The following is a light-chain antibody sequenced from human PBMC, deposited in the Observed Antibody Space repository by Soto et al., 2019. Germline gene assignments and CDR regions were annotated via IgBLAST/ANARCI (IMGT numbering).Light chain of an antibody. V-gene: IGLV2-14*01. J-gene: IGLJ2*01. CDR1: MRDVGAYNL. CDR2: EVR. Sequence: ALTQPASVSGSPGQSITISCAGTMRDVGAYNLVSWYQQHPGRAPQLILYEVRNRPSGISFRFSGSKSGNTASLTISGLQAEDEADYYCSSFTSKSSLIFGGGTKLTVL. CDR3: SSFTSKSSLI.